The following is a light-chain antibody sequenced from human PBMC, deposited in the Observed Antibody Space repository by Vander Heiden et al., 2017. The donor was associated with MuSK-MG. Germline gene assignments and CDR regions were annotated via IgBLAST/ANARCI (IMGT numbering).Light chain of an antibody. CDR1: HDIKKN. V-gene: IGKV1-33*01. CDR3: VQYDGLPYT. J-gene: IGKJ2*01. CDR2: GAS. Sequence: IPMTQSPPSLSAYMGDRVTITCQAGHDIKKNLNWFQQKPGLAPNLLIHGASNLMTGVPSRFSGDGSGTDYKLTINRLQPEDVATYYCVQYDGLPYTFGQGTKLDIK.